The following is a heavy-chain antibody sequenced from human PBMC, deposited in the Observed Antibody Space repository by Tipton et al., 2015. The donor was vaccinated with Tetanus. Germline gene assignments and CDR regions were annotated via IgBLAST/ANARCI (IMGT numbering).Heavy chain of an antibody. CDR3: AKAGHYYDSSGYYPPLDY. V-gene: IGHV3-30*18. D-gene: IGHD3-22*01. J-gene: IGHJ4*02. Sequence: SLRLSCAASGFTFSSYGMHWVRQAPGKGLEWVAVISYDGSNKYYADSVKGRFTISRDNSKNTLYLQMNSLRAEDTAVYYCAKAGHYYDSSGYYPPLDYWGQGTLVTVSS. CDR1: GFTFSSYG. CDR2: ISYDGSNK.